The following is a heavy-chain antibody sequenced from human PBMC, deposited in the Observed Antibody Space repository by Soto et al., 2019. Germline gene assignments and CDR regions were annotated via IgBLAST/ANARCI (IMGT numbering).Heavy chain of an antibody. J-gene: IGHJ4*02. CDR1: GFTFSSYA. CDR3: AATETIAAAGLAY. CDR2: ISYDGSNK. D-gene: IGHD6-13*01. Sequence: GGSLRLSCAASGFTFSSYAMHWVRQAPGKGLEWVAVISYDGSNKYYADSVKGRFTISRDNSKNTLYLQMNSLRAEDTAVYYCAATETIAAAGLAYWGQGTLVTVSS. V-gene: IGHV3-30-3*01.